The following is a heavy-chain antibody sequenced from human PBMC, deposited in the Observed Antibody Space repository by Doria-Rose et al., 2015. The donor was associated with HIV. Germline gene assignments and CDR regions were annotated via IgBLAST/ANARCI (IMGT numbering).Heavy chain of an antibody. V-gene: IGHV4-34*01. D-gene: IGHD1-1*01. Sequence: SWIRQPPGKGLEWIGEINHSGSTNYKTSLKSRVTISLDTSKNLFSLKLSSVTAADTAVYYCARGLLRGGWNDVDYYYGMDVWGQGTTVTVSS. CDR3: ARGLLRGGWNDVDYYYGMDV. J-gene: IGHJ6*02. CDR2: INHSGST.